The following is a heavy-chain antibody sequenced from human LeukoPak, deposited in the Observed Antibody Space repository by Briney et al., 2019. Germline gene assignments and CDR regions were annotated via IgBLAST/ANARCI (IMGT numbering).Heavy chain of an antibody. D-gene: IGHD3-22*01. J-gene: IGHJ4*02. Sequence: SVKVSCKASGYTFTGYYMHWVRQAPGQGLEWMGRINPNSGGTNYAQKFQGRVTMTRDTSISTAYMELSRLRSDDTAVYYCARYYYDSSGYYWYFDYWGQGTLVTVSS. CDR3: ARYYYDSSGYYWYFDY. CDR2: INPNSGGT. V-gene: IGHV1-2*06. CDR1: GYTFTGYY.